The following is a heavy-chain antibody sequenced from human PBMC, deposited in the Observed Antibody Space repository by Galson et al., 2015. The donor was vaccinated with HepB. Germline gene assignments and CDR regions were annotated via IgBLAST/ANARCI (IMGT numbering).Heavy chain of an antibody. D-gene: IGHD6-19*01. Sequence: SLRLSCAASGFTFSNTWMSWVRQAPGRGLEWVGHLKSKTDGGTTDYAAPAKGRFTIPRDDSKDTLYLQMNSLKTDDTAVYYCTTDVYFSSYWSWIDPWGQGTLVTVSS. CDR3: TTDVYFSSYWSWIDP. V-gene: IGHV3-15*01. CDR1: GFTFSNTW. J-gene: IGHJ5*02. CDR2: LKSKTDGGTT.